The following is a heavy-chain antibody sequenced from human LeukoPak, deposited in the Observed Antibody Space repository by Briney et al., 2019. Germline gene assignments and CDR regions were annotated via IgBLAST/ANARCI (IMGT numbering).Heavy chain of an antibody. J-gene: IGHJ6*03. D-gene: IGHD6-13*01. V-gene: IGHV4-34*01. Sequence: PSETLSLTCAVYGGSFSGYYWSWIRQPPGKGLEWIGEINHSGSTNYNPSLKSRVTISVDTSKNQFSLKLSSVTAADTAVYYCARGSSSSLGSMDVWGKGTTVTVSS. CDR2: INHSGST. CDR1: GGSFSGYY. CDR3: ARGSSSSLGSMDV.